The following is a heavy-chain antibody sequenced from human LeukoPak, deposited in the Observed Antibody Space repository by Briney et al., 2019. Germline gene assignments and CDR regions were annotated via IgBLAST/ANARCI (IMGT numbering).Heavy chain of an antibody. CDR1: GYTFTGYF. CDR2: INPDSCGT. D-gene: IGHD3-9*01. V-gene: IGHV1-2*02. CDR3: GRDYCDMLTGSSNWFAP. Sequence: VASVKLSCKASGYTFTGYFMHRVRRSPGQEREWMGGINPDSCGTNYARKFQGRVTMTRDTSISTAYLELTRLRSEVMAVYYSGRDYCDMLTGSSNWFAPGGEGCLVT. J-gene: IGHJ5*02.